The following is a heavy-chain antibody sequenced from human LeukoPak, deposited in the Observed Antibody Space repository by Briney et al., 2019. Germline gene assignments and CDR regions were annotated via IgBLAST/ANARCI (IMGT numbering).Heavy chain of an antibody. CDR3: ARVKYNWNYGSVYYYYYMDV. V-gene: IGHV4-34*01. CDR1: GGSFSGYY. D-gene: IGHD1-7*01. J-gene: IGHJ6*03. CDR2: INHSGST. Sequence: PSETLSLTCAVYGGSFSGYYWSWIRQPPGKGLEWIGEINHSGSTNYNPSLKSRVTISVDTSKNQFSLKLSSVTAADTAVYYCARVKYNWNYGSVYYYYYMDVWGKGTTVTVSS.